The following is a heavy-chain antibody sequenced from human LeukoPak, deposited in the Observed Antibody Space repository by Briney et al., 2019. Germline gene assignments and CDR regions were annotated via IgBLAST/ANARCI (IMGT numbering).Heavy chain of an antibody. CDR2: ISSSGSTI. J-gene: IGHJ4*02. CDR3: ARASGDTVDTTTMGSY. Sequence: GGSLRLSCAASGFTFSDYYMSWIRQAPGKGLEWVSYISSSGSTIYYADSVKGRFTISRDNAKNSLYLQMNSLRAEDTAVYYCARASGDTVDTTTMGSYWGQGTLVTVSS. CDR1: GFTFSDYY. V-gene: IGHV3-11*04. D-gene: IGHD5-18*01.